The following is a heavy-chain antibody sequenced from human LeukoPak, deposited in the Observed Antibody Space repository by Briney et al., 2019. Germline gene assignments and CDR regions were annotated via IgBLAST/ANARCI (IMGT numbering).Heavy chain of an antibody. D-gene: IGHD3-3*01. J-gene: IGHJ4*02. V-gene: IGHV3-23*01. CDR2: FSGSCGST. CDR3: ASVDYDFWSGVFDY. Sequence: GGSLRLSCAASGFTFSSYALSWVRQAPGKGLEWVSAFSGSCGSTYCADSVKGRFTISRDNSKNTLYLQMNSLRAEDTAVYYCASVDYDFWSGVFDYWGQGTLVTVSS. CDR1: GFTFSSYA.